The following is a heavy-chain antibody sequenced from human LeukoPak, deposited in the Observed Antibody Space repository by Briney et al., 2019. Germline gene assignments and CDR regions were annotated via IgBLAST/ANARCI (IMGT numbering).Heavy chain of an antibody. J-gene: IGHJ4*02. CDR2: IYTSGST. CDR1: GYSISSGYY. CDR3: ARVWYYGSGSYHTRLYYFDY. V-gene: IGHV4-4*07. D-gene: IGHD3-10*01. Sequence: PSETLSLTCTVSGYSISSGYYWSWIRQPAGKGLEWIGRIYTSGSTNYNPSLKSRVTMSVDTSKNQFSLKLSSATAADTAVYYCARVWYYGSGSYHTRLYYFDYWGQGTLVTVSS.